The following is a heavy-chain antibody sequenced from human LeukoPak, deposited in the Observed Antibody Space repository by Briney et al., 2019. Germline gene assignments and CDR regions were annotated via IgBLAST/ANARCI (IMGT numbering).Heavy chain of an antibody. V-gene: IGHV4-4*09. CDR2: IYTSGST. D-gene: IGHD5-12*01. CDR1: GGSISSYY. Sequence: SETLSLTCTVSGGSISSYYWSWIRQPPGKGLEGIGYIYTSGSTNYNPSLKSRVTISVDTSKNQFSLKLSSVTAADTAVYYCARPLRGPNDAFDIWGQGTMVTVSS. CDR3: ARPLRGPNDAFDI. J-gene: IGHJ3*02.